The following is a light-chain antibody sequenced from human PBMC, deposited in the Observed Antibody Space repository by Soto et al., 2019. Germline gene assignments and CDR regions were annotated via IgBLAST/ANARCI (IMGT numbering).Light chain of an antibody. J-gene: IGLJ3*02. CDR1: SFNIGRNP. CDR2: TND. Sequence: QSVLTQPPSASGTPGQRVTISCSGSSFNIGRNPVNWYQQFPGTAPKLLIYTNDQRPSGVPDRFSGSKSGTSASLAISGLQSEDEDDYYCAAWDDSLNGWVFGGGTKLTVL. CDR3: AAWDDSLNGWV. V-gene: IGLV1-44*01.